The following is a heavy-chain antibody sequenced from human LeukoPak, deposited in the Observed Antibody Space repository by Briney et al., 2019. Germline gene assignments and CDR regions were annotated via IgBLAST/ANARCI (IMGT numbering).Heavy chain of an antibody. CDR3: AKDRGYSHGFEY. V-gene: IGHV3-53*05. Sequence: GGSLRLSGPASGFTVTTNYSIWLPQAPGKWLKWVTVIYSGGSTYYADSVKGRFTISRDNSKNTLYLQMSSLRAEDTAVYYCAKDRGYSHGFEYWGQGTLVTVSS. CDR2: IYSGGST. J-gene: IGHJ4*02. D-gene: IGHD5-12*01. CDR1: GFTVTTNY.